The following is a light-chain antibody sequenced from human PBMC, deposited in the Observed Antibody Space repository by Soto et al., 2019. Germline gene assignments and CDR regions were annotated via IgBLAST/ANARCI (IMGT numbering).Light chain of an antibody. V-gene: IGKV3-20*01. CDR2: DTS. Sequence: ETVLTQSPGTLSLSPGERATLSCRASQTVNGNSLGWYQQKPGQAPRLLIYDTSSRATGIPDRFSGSGSGTDFTLTISRLEPEDFAGYYCQQCGSLPGTFGQGTRVDIK. J-gene: IGKJ1*01. CDR3: QQCGSLPGT. CDR1: QTVNGNS.